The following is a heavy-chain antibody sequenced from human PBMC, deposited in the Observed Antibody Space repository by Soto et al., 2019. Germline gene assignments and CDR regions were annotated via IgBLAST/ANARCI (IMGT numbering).Heavy chain of an antibody. V-gene: IGHV4-34*01. CDR2: INHSGST. CDR1: GGSFSGYY. CDR3: ARRSGPRRYYYGMDV. Sequence: SETLSLTCAVYGGSFSGYYWSWIRQPPGKGLEWIGEINHSGSTNYNPSLKSRVTISVDTSKNQFSLKLSSVTAADTAVYYCARRSGPRRYYYGMDVWGQGTTVTVSS. D-gene: IGHD3-3*01. J-gene: IGHJ6*02.